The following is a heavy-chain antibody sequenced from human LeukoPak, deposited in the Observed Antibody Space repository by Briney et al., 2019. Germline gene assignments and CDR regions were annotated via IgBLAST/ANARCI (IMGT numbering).Heavy chain of an antibody. D-gene: IGHD5-18*01. V-gene: IGHV4-34*01. Sequence: SETLSLTCAVYGGSFSGYYWGWIRQPPGKGLEWIGEINHSGSTNYNPSLKSRVTISVDTSKNQFSLKLSSVTAADTAVYYCARGRGYGEIPRNYYYYYMDVWGKGTTVTVSS. CDR2: INHSGST. CDR3: ARGRGYGEIPRNYYYYYMDV. J-gene: IGHJ6*03. CDR1: GGSFSGYY.